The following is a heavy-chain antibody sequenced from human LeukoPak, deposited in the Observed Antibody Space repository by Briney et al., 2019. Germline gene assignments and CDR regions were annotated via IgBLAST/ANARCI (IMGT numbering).Heavy chain of an antibody. CDR3: AKGRNNYYYYMDV. Sequence: GGSLRLSCAAPGFTFSSYGMHWVRQAPGKGLEWVAFIRYDGSNKYYADSVKGRFTISRDNSKNTLYLQMNSLRAEDTAVYYCAKGRNNYYYYMDVWGKGTTVTVSS. CDR2: IRYDGSNK. D-gene: IGHD1/OR15-1a*01. J-gene: IGHJ6*03. CDR1: GFTFSSYG. V-gene: IGHV3-30*02.